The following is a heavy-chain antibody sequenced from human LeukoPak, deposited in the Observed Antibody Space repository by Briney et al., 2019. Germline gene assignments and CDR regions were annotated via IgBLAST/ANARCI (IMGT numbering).Heavy chain of an antibody. CDR3: AKDYGDSTTKVWMPLFDP. CDR1: GFTFSSYA. D-gene: IGHD4-17*01. CDR2: ISGSGGST. J-gene: IGHJ5*02. V-gene: IGHV3-23*01. Sequence: QPGGSLRLSCAASGFTFSSYAMSWVRQAPGKGLEWVSAISGSGGSTYYADSVKGRFTISRDNSKNTLYLQMNSLRAEDTAVYYCAKDYGDSTTKVWMPLFDPWGQGTLVTVSS.